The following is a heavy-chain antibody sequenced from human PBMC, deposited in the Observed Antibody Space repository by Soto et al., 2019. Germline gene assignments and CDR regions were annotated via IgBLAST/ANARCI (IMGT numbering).Heavy chain of an antibody. CDR2: INPATGAA. J-gene: IGHJ3*02. V-gene: IGHV1-2*02. CDR3: ARGGGVGVAGSSAFDM. D-gene: IGHD3-3*01. Sequence: QLHLVQSGAVVKKPGASVTVSCSASGYPVTAYYMHWVRQAPGRGLEWMGGINPATGAAKYTQTFQGRVPMTRVPSRSTVFMELSGLTSEGPAVFLCARGGGVGVAGSSAFDMWGQGTLVTVSS. CDR1: GYPVTAYY.